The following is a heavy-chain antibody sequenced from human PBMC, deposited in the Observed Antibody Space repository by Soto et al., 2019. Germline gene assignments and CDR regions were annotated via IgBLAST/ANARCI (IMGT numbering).Heavy chain of an antibody. D-gene: IGHD6-19*01. CDR2: IIPILGIA. V-gene: IGHV1-69*02. J-gene: IGHJ4*02. Sequence: SVKVSCKASGGTFSSYTISWVRQAPGQGLEWMGRIIPILGIANYAQKFQGRVTITADKSTSTAYMELSSLRSEDTAVYYCARARAVAGASIDYWGQGTLVTVS. CDR1: GGTFSSYT. CDR3: ARARAVAGASIDY.